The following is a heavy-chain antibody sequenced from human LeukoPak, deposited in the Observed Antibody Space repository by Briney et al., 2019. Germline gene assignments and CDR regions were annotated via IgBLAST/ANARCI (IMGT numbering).Heavy chain of an antibody. CDR2: IYDSGST. J-gene: IGHJ4*02. V-gene: IGHV4-59*11. CDR3: ARMAVGYYFDY. Sequence: SEILSLTCTVSGGYISGHYWTWIRQPPGKGLEWIGYIYDSGSTTYNPSLKSRVTISVDTSKNQFSLKLSSVTAADTAVYYCARMAVGYYFDYWGQGTLVTVSA. CDR1: GGYISGHY. D-gene: IGHD3-16*01.